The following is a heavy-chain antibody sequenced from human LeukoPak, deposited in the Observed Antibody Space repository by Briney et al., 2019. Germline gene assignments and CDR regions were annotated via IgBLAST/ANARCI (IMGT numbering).Heavy chain of an antibody. CDR3: ARDLGQYYDTSDNWFDP. Sequence: GGSLRLSCAASGFTFSSYGMHWVRQAPGKGLEWVTFIRYDGTNKYYADSVKGRFTISRDNAKNTLNLQMNSLRAEDTAVYYCARDLGQYYDTSDNWFDPWGQGTLVTVSS. D-gene: IGHD3-22*01. CDR2: IRYDGTNK. V-gene: IGHV3-30*02. J-gene: IGHJ5*02. CDR1: GFTFSSYG.